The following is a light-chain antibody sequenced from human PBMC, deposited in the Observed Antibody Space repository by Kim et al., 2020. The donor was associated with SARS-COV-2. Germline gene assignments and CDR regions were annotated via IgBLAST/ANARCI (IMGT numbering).Light chain of an antibody. CDR1: SGGIASNS. CDR3: QSYDSSNPVV. Sequence: TVPSCCTRSSGGIASNSVQWYQQRPGSAPTTVIYEDNQRPSGVPDRFSGSIDSSSNSASLTISGLKTEDEADYYCQSYDSSNPVVFGGGTQLTVL. V-gene: IGLV6-57*03. J-gene: IGLJ2*01. CDR2: EDN.